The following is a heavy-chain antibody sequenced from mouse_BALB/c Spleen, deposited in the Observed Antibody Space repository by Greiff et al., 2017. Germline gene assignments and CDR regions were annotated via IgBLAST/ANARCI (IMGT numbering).Heavy chain of an antibody. CDR1: GFTFSSYA. CDR2: ISSGGSYT. D-gene: IGHD2-10*02. CDR3: ARLYGNYYAMDY. J-gene: IGHJ4*01. Sequence: EVQGVESGGGLVKPGGSLKLSCAASGFTFSSYAMSWVRQTPEKRLEWVATISSGGSYTYYPDSVKGRFTISRDIAKNTLYLQMSSLRSEDTAMYYCARLYGNYYAMDYWGQGTSVTVSS. V-gene: IGHV5-9-3*01.